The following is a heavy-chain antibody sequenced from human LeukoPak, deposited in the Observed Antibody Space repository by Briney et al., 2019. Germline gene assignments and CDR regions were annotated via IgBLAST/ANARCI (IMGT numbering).Heavy chain of an antibody. D-gene: IGHD6-13*01. CDR2: INPNSGGT. J-gene: IGHJ4*02. Sequence: GASVKVSCKASGYTFTGYYMHWVRQAPGQGLEWMGWINPNSGGTNYAQKFQGWVTMTRDTSISTAYMELSRLRSDDTAVYYCARDSVYSSSWYGVDYWGQGTLVTVSS. CDR3: ARDSVYSSSWYGVDY. V-gene: IGHV1-2*04. CDR1: GYTFTGYY.